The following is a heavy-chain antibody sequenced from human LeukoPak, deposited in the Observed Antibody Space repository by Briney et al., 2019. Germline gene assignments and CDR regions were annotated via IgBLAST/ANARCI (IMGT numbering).Heavy chain of an antibody. V-gene: IGHV1-2*06. D-gene: IGHD3-9*01. J-gene: IGHJ3*02. CDR1: GYTFTCYY. CDR2: INPNSGGT. Sequence: ASVKVSCKASGYTFTCYYMHWVRQAPGQGLEWMGRINPNSGGTNYAQKFQGRVTMTRDTSISTAYMELSRLRSDDTAVYYCARDYDILTGYYKVPIEDAFDIWGQGTMVTVSS. CDR3: ARDYDILTGYYKVPIEDAFDI.